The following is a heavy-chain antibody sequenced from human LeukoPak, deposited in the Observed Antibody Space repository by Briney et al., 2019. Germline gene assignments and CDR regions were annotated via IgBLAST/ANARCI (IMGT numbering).Heavy chain of an antibody. V-gene: IGHV1-2*02. Sequence: GASVKVSCKASGYTFTGYYMHWVRQAPGQGLEWMGWINPNSGGTNYAQKFQGKVTMTRDTSISTAYMELSRLRSDDTAVYYCARDFRQSAAPSDYWGQGTLVTVSS. J-gene: IGHJ4*02. CDR1: GYTFTGYY. D-gene: IGHD2-15*01. CDR2: INPNSGGT. CDR3: ARDFRQSAAPSDY.